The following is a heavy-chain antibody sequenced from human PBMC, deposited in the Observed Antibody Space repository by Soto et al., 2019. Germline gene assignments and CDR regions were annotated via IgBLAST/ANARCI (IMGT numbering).Heavy chain of an antibody. J-gene: IGHJ6*02. V-gene: IGHV4-39*07. CDR1: GGSISSSSYY. CDR2: IYYSGST. D-gene: IGHD4-17*01. Sequence: SETLSLTCTVSGGSISSSSYYWGWIRQPPGKGLEWIGSIYYSGSTYYNPSLKSRVTISVDTSKNQFSLKLSSVTAADTAVYYCARGYGDYEGQFDYYYYGMDVWGQGTTVTVSS. CDR3: ARGYGDYEGQFDYYYYGMDV.